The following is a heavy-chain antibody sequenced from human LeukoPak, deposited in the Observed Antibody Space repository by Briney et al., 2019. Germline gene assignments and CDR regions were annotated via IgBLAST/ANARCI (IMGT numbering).Heavy chain of an antibody. D-gene: IGHD2-2*01. Sequence: PSETLSLTCAVYGGSFSGYYWSWIRQPPGKGLEWIGEINYSGSTNYNPSLKSRVTISVDTSKNQFSLKLSSVTAADTAVYYCARRDAGYCSSTSCRRGDYWGQGTLVTVSS. V-gene: IGHV4-34*01. CDR3: ARRDAGYCSSTSCRRGDY. CDR1: GGSFSGYY. CDR2: INYSGST. J-gene: IGHJ4*02.